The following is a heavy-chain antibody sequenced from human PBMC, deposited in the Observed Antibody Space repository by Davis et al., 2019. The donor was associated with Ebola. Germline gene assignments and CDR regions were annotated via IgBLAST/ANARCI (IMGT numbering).Heavy chain of an antibody. J-gene: IGHJ5*02. V-gene: IGHV4-34*01. Sequence: SETLSLTCAVYGGSFSGYYWSWIRQPPGKGLEWIGEINHSGSTNYNPSLKSRVTISVDTSKNQFSLKLSSVTAADTAVYYCARGQSILTGYRRFDPWGQGTLVTVSS. CDR3: ARGQSILTGYRRFDP. CDR2: INHSGST. D-gene: IGHD3-9*01. CDR1: GGSFSGYY.